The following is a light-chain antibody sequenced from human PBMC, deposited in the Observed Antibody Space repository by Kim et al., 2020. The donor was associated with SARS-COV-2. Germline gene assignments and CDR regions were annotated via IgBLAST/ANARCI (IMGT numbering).Light chain of an antibody. CDR3: ETWGTDIWG. Sequence: SSVKITCTLSGGHTNYVIAWHQQQPGKAPRYLMNVESSGNYNTGSGVPDRFSGSTAGADHYLTISDLQSEDEADYYCETWGTDIWGCGGGTQLTVL. J-gene: IGLJ3*02. CDR1: GGHTNYV. V-gene: IGLV4-60*03. CDR2: VESSGNY.